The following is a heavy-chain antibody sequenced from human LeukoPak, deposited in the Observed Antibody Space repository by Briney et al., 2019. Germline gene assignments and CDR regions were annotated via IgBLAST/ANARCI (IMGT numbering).Heavy chain of an antibody. Sequence: ASVKVSCKASGFTFTSSAMQWVRQARGQRLEWIGWIVVGSGNTNYAQKFQERVTITRDMSTSTAYMELSSLRSEDTAVYYCAADGAHDEDVMVRAVTSDAFDIWGQGTMVTVSS. J-gene: IGHJ3*02. V-gene: IGHV1-58*02. CDR2: IVVGSGNT. CDR1: GFTFTSSA. D-gene: IGHD3-10*01. CDR3: AADGAHDEDVMVRAVTSDAFDI.